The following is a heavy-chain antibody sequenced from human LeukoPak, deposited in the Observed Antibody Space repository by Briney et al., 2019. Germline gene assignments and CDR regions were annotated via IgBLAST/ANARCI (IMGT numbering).Heavy chain of an antibody. CDR1: GYSFTSYW. D-gene: IGHD5-12*01. CDR2: IYPGDSDT. Sequence: GESLKISCKGSGYSFTSYWIGWVRQMPGKGLEWMGIIYPGDSDTRYSPSFQGQVTTSADKSISTAYLQWSSLKASDTAMYYCARGRGGYDKYNWFDPWGQGTLVTVSS. J-gene: IGHJ5*02. V-gene: IGHV5-51*01. CDR3: ARGRGGYDKYNWFDP.